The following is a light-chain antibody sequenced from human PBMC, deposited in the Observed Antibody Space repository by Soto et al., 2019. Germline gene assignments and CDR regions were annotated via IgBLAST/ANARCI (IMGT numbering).Light chain of an antibody. J-gene: IGKJ1*01. Sequence: EIVLTQSPGTLSLSPGERATLSCRASQSVRSRYLAWYQQKPGRAPRLLIYGASNRATGIPDRFSGSGSGTDFTLIVSRLEPADFAVYFCQQYDTSPGTFGQGPKVEIK. CDR2: GAS. CDR3: QQYDTSPGT. CDR1: QSVRSRY. V-gene: IGKV3-20*01.